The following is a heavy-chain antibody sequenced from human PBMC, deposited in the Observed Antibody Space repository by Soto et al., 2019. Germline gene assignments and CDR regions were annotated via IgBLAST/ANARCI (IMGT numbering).Heavy chain of an antibody. D-gene: IGHD2-21*01. CDR2: INPNSGGT. V-gene: IGHV1-2*04. CDR1: GYTFTGYY. Sequence: ASVKVSCKASGYTFTGYYMHWVRQAPGQGLEWMGWINPNSGGTNYAQKFQGWVTMTRDTSISTAYMELSRLRSDDTAVYYCARAPPIIGHIADLGEASHGILGYWEQGTQGTVSS. J-gene: IGHJ4*02. CDR3: ARAPPIIGHIADLGEASHGILGY.